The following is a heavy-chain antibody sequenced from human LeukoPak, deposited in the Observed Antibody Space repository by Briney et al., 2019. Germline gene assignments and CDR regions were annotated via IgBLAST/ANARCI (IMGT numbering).Heavy chain of an antibody. CDR3: ARDTIRGPYSRFDP. CDR1: GASISSYY. J-gene: IGHJ5*02. CDR2: MYTSGST. V-gene: IGHV4-4*07. D-gene: IGHD6-13*01. Sequence: PSETLSLTCTVSGASISSYYWGWIRQPAGKGLEWVGRMYTSGSTKYNPSLKSRVIISVDKSKNQFSLTLSSVTAADTAVYFCARDTIRGPYSRFDPWGQGTLVTVSS.